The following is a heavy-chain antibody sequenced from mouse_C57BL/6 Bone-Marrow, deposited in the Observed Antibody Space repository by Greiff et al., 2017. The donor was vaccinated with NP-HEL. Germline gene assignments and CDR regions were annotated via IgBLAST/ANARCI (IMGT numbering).Heavy chain of an antibody. CDR1: GYAFSSSW. CDR2: IYPGDGDT. J-gene: IGHJ1*03. V-gene: IGHV1-82*01. CDR3: ARGHYYGSSYWYFDV. Sequence: LMESGPELVKPGASVKISCKASGYAFSSSWMNWVKQRPGKGLEWIGRIYPGDGDTNYNGKFKGKATLTADKSSSTAYMQLSSLTSEDSAVYFCARGHYYGSSYWYFDVWGTGTTVTVSS. D-gene: IGHD1-1*01.